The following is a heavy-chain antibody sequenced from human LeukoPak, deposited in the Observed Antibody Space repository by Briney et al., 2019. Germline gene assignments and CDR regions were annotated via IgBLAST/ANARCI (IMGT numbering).Heavy chain of an antibody. Sequence: GGSLRLSCAASGFTFSKYWMLWVRQAPGKGLESVSRINTDGTVTTYADSVKGRFTVSRDNADNTMFLQMNSVRDEDTAVYYCATKQWLAPPPDSWGQGTLVTVSS. CDR3: ATKQWLAPPPDS. V-gene: IGHV3-74*01. CDR2: INTDGTVT. CDR1: GFTFSKYW. D-gene: IGHD6-19*01. J-gene: IGHJ4*02.